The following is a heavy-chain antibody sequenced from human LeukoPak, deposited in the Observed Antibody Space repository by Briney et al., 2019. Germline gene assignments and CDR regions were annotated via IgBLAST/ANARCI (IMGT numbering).Heavy chain of an antibody. D-gene: IGHD4-11*01. CDR1: GGSISSYY. J-gene: IGHJ5*02. Sequence: SETLSLTCTVSGGSISSYYWSWIRQPAGKGLEWIGRFYTSGSTNYNPSLKSRVTISVDKSKNQFSLKLTFVTAADTAVYYCARDSDYSWNWFDPWRKGTLVTVSS. CDR3: ARDSDYSWNWFDP. V-gene: IGHV4-4*07. CDR2: FYTSGST.